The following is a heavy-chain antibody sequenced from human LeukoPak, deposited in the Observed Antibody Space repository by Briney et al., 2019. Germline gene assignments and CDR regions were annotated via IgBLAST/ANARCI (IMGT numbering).Heavy chain of an antibody. CDR2: IYTSGST. CDR3: ARDGMATIDT. J-gene: IGHJ5*02. D-gene: IGHD5-24*01. Sequence: PSQTLSLTCTVSGGSISSCSYYWSWIPQPAGKGLEWIGRIYTSGSTNYNPSLKSRVTISVDTSKNQFSLKLSSVTAADTAVYYCARDGMATIDTWGQGTLVTVSS. V-gene: IGHV4-61*02. CDR1: GGSISSCSYY.